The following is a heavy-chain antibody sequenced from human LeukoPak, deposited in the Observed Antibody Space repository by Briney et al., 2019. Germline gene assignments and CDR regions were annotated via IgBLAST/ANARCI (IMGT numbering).Heavy chain of an antibody. V-gene: IGHV4-30-4*01. J-gene: IGHJ4*02. CDR1: GPSIISGDYY. CDR2: VYYSGSA. D-gene: IGHD3-9*01. Sequence: SQTLSLTCTVSGPSIISGDYYWSWIRQSPGKGLEWIGSVYYSGSAYYNPSLKSRLTISADTSKNQFSLRLNSVTAADTALYYCASCHCDILTGYRREFDYWGQGILVTVSS. CDR3: ASCHCDILTGYRREFDY.